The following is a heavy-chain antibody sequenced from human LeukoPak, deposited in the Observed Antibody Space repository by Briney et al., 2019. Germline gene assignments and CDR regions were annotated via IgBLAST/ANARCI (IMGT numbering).Heavy chain of an antibody. CDR3: ARENVAGLYYFDY. V-gene: IGHV1-46*01. CDR1: GYTFTRHY. J-gene: IGHJ4*02. CDR2: ISPSGGST. D-gene: IGHD6-19*01. Sequence: ASVKVSCKASGYTFTRHYVHWVRQAPGQGLEWMGMISPSGGSTSYAQKFQGRITMTRDTSTSTVYMELSSLRSEDTAVYYCARENVAGLYYFDYWGQGTLVTVSS.